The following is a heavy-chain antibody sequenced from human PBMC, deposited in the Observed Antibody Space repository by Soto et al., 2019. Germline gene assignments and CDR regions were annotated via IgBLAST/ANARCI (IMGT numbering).Heavy chain of an antibody. J-gene: IGHJ4*02. D-gene: IGHD3-16*02. CDR1: GYTFTSYG. Sequence: ASVKVSCKASGYTFTSYGISWVRQAPGQGLEWMGWISAYSGNTNYAQKLQGRVTMTTDTSTSTAYMELRSLRSDDTAVYYCARDHDYDYVWGSYRPYYWGQGTLVTVSS. CDR2: ISAYSGNT. V-gene: IGHV1-18*01. CDR3: ARDHDYDYVWGSYRPYY.